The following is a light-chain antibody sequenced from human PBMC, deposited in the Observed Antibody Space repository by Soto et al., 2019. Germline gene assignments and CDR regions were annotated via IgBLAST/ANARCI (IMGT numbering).Light chain of an antibody. CDR2: EDS. Sequence: QSVLTQPASVSGSPGQSITISCTGSSNDVGRYNLVSWYQQYPGKAPKLIIYEDSKRPSGASNRFSGSKSGNTASLTISGLQAEDEADYYCCSSVQLQLWLFGVATK. CDR1: SNDVGRYNL. J-gene: IGLJ2*01. CDR3: CSSVQLQLWL. V-gene: IGLV2-23*01.